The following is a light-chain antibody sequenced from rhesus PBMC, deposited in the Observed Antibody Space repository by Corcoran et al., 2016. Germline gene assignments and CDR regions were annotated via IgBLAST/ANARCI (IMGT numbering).Light chain of an antibody. V-gene: IGKV3S9*01. CDR3: QQYNNWNT. J-gene: IGKJ4*01. CDR1: QSVSSY. Sequence: EIVMTQSPATLSLSPGERATLSCRASQSVSSYVAWYQQQPEQAPRLLIYGASRRATGIPDRFNGSGSGTDLTLIISSLELEDVGVYYCQQYNNWNTFGGGTKVEIK. CDR2: GAS.